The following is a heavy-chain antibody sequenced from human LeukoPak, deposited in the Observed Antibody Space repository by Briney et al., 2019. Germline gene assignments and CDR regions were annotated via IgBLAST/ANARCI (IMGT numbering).Heavy chain of an antibody. V-gene: IGHV3-20*04. CDR2: INWNGGST. D-gene: IGHD3-16*01. CDR1: GFTFSAYE. CDR3: ARDMTGWFDP. Sequence: GGSLRLSCAASGFTFSAYEMNWVRQAPGKGLEWVSGINWNGGSTGYADSVKGRFTISRDNAKNSLYLQMNSLRAEDTALYYCARDMTGWFDPWGQGTLVTVSS. J-gene: IGHJ5*02.